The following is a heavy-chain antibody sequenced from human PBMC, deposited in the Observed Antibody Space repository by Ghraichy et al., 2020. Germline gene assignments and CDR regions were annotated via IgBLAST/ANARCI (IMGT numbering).Heavy chain of an antibody. CDR3: AKTQCGDNSCSRIEN. CDR1: GFTFSSYA. D-gene: IGHD2-21*01. V-gene: IGHV3-23*01. CDR2: ISGSGKIT. Sequence: GGSLRLSCAASGFTFSSYAMSWVRQAPGKGMEWVSAISGSGKITYYADSVKGRFTISRDTSKNTLYLKMNSLRAEDTAIYYCAKTQCGDNSCSRIENWGQGTLVTVSS. J-gene: IGHJ4*02.